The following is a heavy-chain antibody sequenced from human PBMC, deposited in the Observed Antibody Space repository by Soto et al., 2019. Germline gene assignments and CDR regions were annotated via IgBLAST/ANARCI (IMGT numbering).Heavy chain of an antibody. CDR2: IKSKTDGGTT. V-gene: IGHV3-15*01. Sequence: LRLSCAASGFTFSNAWMSWVRQAPGKGLEWVGRIKSKTDGGTTDYAAPVKGRFTISRDDSKNTLYLQMNSLKTEDTAVYYCTTDQGHCTNGVCYTDYYYYMDVWGKGTTVTVSS. D-gene: IGHD2-8*01. J-gene: IGHJ6*03. CDR3: TTDQGHCTNGVCYTDYYYYMDV. CDR1: GFTFSNAW.